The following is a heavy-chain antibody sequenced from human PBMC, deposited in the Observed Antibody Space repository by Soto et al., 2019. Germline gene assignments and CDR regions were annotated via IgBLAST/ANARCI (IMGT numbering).Heavy chain of an antibody. CDR2: IWYDGSNK. J-gene: IGHJ4*02. CDR1: GFTFSSYG. D-gene: IGHD6-13*01. CDR3: ARETFGYSSSCLDY. V-gene: IGHV3-33*01. Sequence: SLRLSCAASGFTFSSYGMHWVRQAPGKGLEWVAVIWYDGSNKYYADSVKGRFTISRDNSKNTLYLQMNSLRAEDTAVYYCARETFGYSSSCLDYWGQGTLVTVSS.